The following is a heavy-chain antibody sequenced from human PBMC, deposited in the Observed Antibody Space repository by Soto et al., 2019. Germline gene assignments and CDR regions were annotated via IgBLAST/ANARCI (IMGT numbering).Heavy chain of an antibody. CDR3: ATPPKWFGELYNWFDP. CDR1: GFTFSSYA. J-gene: IGHJ5*02. V-gene: IGHV3-23*01. Sequence: GGSLRLSCAASGFTFSSYAMSWVRQAPGKGLEWVSAISGSGGSTYYADSVKGRFTISRDNSKNTLYLQMNSLRAEDTAVYYCATPPKWFGELYNWFDPWGQGTLVTVSS. D-gene: IGHD3-10*01. CDR2: ISGSGGST.